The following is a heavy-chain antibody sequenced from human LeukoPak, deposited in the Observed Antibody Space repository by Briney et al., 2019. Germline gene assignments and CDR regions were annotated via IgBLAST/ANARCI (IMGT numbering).Heavy chain of an antibody. CDR3: AKAHRGYCSSTSCYPFY. V-gene: IGHV3-30*18. Sequence: GRSLRLSCAASGFTFSSYGMHWVRQAPGKGLGWVAVISYDGSNKYYADSVKGRFTISRDNSKNTLYLQMNSLRAEDTAVYYCAKAHRGYCSSTSCYPFYWGQGTLVTVSS. CDR2: ISYDGSNK. CDR1: GFTFSSYG. D-gene: IGHD2-2*01. J-gene: IGHJ4*02.